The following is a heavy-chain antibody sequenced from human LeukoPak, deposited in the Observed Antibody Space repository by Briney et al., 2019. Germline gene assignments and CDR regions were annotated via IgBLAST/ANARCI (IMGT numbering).Heavy chain of an antibody. CDR2: ISSNGADT. V-gene: IGHV3-23*01. CDR3: ANYRKPQGLDY. CDR1: RFAFSTYA. D-gene: IGHD1-14*01. Sequence: PGGSLRLSCAVSRFAFSTYAMTWVRQAPGQGLEYVSTISSNGADTYYADSVKGRFTISRDNPKNTLYLQMTSLRVEDTAVYYCANYRKPQGLDYWGQGTLVTVSS. J-gene: IGHJ4*02.